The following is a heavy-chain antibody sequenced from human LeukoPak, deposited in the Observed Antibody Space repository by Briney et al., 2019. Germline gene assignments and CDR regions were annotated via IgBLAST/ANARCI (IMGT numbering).Heavy chain of an antibody. Sequence: GGSLRLSCAASGFTFNNYVMTWVRQAPGKGLEWVSSISASAAMAYYADSVRGRFTVSRDNSNNTLYLQMSSLTAADTAVYYCAKDRSIGTYYTFDHWGQGTLVTVSS. CDR2: ISASAAMA. CDR1: GFTFNNYV. D-gene: IGHD1-26*01. CDR3: AKDRSIGTYYTFDH. V-gene: IGHV3-23*01. J-gene: IGHJ4*02.